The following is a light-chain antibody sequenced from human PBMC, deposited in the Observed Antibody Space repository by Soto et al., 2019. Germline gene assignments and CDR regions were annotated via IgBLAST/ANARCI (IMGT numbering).Light chain of an antibody. J-gene: IGKJ2*01. CDR2: GAS. CDR3: QQYGSSSYT. CDR1: QSLGTAF. Sequence: DIVLTQSPGTLSLSPGERATLSCRASQSLGTAFLAWYQQKPGQAPRLLIYGASSRATGIPDRFSGSGSGTEFTRSISRLQPEDFAVYYCQQYGSSSYTFGQGTKLEIK. V-gene: IGKV3-20*01.